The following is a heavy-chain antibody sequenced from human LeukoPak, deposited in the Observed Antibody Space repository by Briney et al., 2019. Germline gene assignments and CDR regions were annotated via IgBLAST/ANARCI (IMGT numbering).Heavy chain of an antibody. D-gene: IGHD3-9*01. CDR3: ARSRRDYDILTGYYHFDY. V-gene: IGHV4-34*01. Sequence: SETLSLTCAVYGGSFSGYYWSWIRQPPGKGLEWIGEINHSGSTYYNPSLKSRVTISVDTSKNQFSLKLSSVTAADTAVYYCARSRRDYDILTGYYHFDYWGQGTLVTVSS. CDR2: INHSGST. CDR1: GGSFSGYY. J-gene: IGHJ4*02.